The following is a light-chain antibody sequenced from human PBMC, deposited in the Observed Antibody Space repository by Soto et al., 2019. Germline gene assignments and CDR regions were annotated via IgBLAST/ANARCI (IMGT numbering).Light chain of an antibody. J-gene: IGKJ4*01. CDR3: QQYGQHGTSLT. CDR1: QTVASSY. V-gene: IGKV3-20*01. CDR2: DAF. Sequence: EIVLMQSPSTLSLSPGERAILSCWASQTVASSYLAWYQQKPGQAPRLLIYDAFTRASGIPDRFSGRGAGTDFTLTISRVEPEDFAVYYCQQYGQHGTSLTFGGGTKVEIK.